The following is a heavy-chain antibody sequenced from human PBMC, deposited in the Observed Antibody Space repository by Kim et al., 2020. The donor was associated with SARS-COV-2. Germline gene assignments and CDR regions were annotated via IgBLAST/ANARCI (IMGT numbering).Heavy chain of an antibody. CDR1: GGSISNNNYY. CDR3: ARDERYSYGFAGLDV. V-gene: IGHV4-39*07. J-gene: IGHJ6*02. CDR2: ISYSGTT. Sequence: SETLSLICTVSGGSISNNNYYWGWIRQPPGKGLEWIGTISYSGTTYYNPSLKSRVTISLDTSKNQFSLMLNSVTAADTAVYYCARDERYSYGFAGLDVWGLGTTVSVSS. D-gene: IGHD5-18*01.